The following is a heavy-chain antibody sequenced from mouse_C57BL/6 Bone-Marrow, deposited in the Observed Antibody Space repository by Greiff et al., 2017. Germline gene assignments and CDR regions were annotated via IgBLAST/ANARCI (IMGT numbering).Heavy chain of an antibody. CDR2: ISSGGSYT. D-gene: IGHD1-1*01. CDR3: ARQGIYSYGISYDWFAY. V-gene: IGHV5-6*02. Sequence: DVMLVESGGDLVKPGGSLTLSCAASGFSFSSYGMYWVRQTPDKRLEWVATISSGGSYTYYPDCVKGRFTISRDNAKNTLYLQMSSLKSEDTAMYYFARQGIYSYGISYDWFAYWGQGTLVTVSA. J-gene: IGHJ3*01. CDR1: GFSFSSYG.